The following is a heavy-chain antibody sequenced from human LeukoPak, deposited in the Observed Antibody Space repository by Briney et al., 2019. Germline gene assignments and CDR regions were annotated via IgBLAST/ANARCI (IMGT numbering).Heavy chain of an antibody. J-gene: IGHJ4*02. CDR3: AKNPPEGATPFDY. V-gene: IGHV3-23*01. CDR1: GVTFSSDA. D-gene: IGHD1-26*01. CDR2: ISGSGGST. Sequence: GGALRLSCAPSGVTFSSDAMSSVPHAPRKGREWGSVISGSGGSTYYADSVKGRFTISRDNSKNTLYLQMNSLRAEDTAVYYCAKNPPEGATPFDYWGQGTLVTVSS.